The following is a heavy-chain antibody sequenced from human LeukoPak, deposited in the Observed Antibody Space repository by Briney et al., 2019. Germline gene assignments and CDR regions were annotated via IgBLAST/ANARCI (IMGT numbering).Heavy chain of an antibody. CDR3: AKQSGYYGSGMDDYYYMDV. CDR2: IYYSGST. J-gene: IGHJ6*03. V-gene: IGHV4-39*01. CDR1: GGSISSSSYY. D-gene: IGHD3-10*01. Sequence: SETLSLTCTVSGGSISSSSYYWGWIRHPPGRGLEWIGSIYYSGSTYYNPSLKSRVTISVDTSKNQFSLKLSSVTAADTAVYYCAKQSGYYGSGMDDYYYMDVWGKGTTVTVSS.